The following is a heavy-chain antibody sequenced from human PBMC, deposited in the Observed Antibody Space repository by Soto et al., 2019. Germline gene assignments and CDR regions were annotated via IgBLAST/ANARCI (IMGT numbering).Heavy chain of an antibody. V-gene: IGHV1-69*13. D-gene: IGHD2-2*01. CDR3: ASCTAQYQLLCYFQH. J-gene: IGHJ1*01. CDR1: GGTFSSYA. Sequence: ASVKVSCKASGGTFSSYAISWVRQAPGQGLEWMGGIIPIFGTANYAQKFQGRVTITADESTSTAYMELSSLRSEDTAVYYCASCTAQYQLLCYFQHWGQGTLVTVSS. CDR2: IIPIFGTA.